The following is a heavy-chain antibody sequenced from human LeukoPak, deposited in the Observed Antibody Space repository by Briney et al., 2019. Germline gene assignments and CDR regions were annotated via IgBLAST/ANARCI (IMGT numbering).Heavy chain of an antibody. CDR1: GFTFYDYA. CDR3: AKDSSSSSWSGAFDI. J-gene: IGHJ3*02. CDR2: ISWNSGSI. Sequence: GGSLRLSCAASGFTFYDYAMHWVRQAPGKGLEWVSGISWNSGSIGYADSVKGRFTIPRDNAKNSLYLQMNSLRAEDTALYYCAKDSSSSSWSGAFDIWGQGTMVTVSS. D-gene: IGHD6-13*01. V-gene: IGHV3-9*01.